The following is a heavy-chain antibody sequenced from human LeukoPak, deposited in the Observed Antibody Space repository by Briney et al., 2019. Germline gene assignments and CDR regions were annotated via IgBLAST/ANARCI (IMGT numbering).Heavy chain of an antibody. D-gene: IGHD3-10*01. V-gene: IGHV4-38-2*01. J-gene: IGHJ6*02. CDR3: ASWRITMGRGAMKSLGYFSYYGMDV. Sequence: GSLRLSCAASGFTFSNAWMSWIRQPPGKGLEWIGSIYYSGSTYYNPSLKSRVTISVDTSKNQFSLKLSSVTAADTAVYYCASWRITMGRGAMKSLGYFSYYGMDVWGQGTTVTVSS. CDR1: GFTFSNAW. CDR2: IYYSGST.